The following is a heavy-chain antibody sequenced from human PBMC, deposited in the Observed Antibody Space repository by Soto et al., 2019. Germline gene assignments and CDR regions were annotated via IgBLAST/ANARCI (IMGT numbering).Heavy chain of an antibody. Sequence: SETLSLTCTVSGGSVSSGSYYWSWIRQPPGKGLEWIGYIYYSGSTNYNPSLKSRVTISVDTSKNQFSLKLSSVTAADTAVYYCARDRSEGGYCISTSCLGIVPWGQGTLVTVSS. CDR2: IYYSGST. CDR1: GGSVSSGSYY. D-gene: IGHD2-2*01. V-gene: IGHV4-61*01. J-gene: IGHJ5*02. CDR3: ARDRSEGGYCISTSCLGIVP.